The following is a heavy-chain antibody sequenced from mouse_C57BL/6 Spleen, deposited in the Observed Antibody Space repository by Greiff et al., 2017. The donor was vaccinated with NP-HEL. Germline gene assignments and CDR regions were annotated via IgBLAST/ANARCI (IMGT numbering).Heavy chain of an antibody. D-gene: IGHD5-1*01. CDR1: GFTFSDYG. Sequence: EVQRVESGGGLVKPGGSLKLSCAASGFTFSDYGMHWVRQAPEKGLEWVAYISSGSSTIYYADTVKGRFTISRDNAKNTLFLQMTSLRSEETAMYYCAREGNLFSPMDYWGQGTSVTVSS. CDR2: ISSGSSTI. CDR3: AREGNLFSPMDY. V-gene: IGHV5-17*01. J-gene: IGHJ4*01.